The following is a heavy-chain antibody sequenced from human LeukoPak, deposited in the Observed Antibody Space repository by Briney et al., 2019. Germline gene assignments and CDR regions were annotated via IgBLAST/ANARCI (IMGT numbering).Heavy chain of an antibody. D-gene: IGHD2-15*01. Sequence: PGGSLRLSCAASGFTFSSHDMHWLRQAPGKGLESVSALTGGGGITYYADSVRGRFTISRDNPKNTLYLQMNSLRVEDTAVYFCARGSYCTAGGCYSTFDSWGQGTLVTVSS. V-gene: IGHV3-23*01. CDR1: GFTFSSHD. CDR2: LTGGGGIT. CDR3: ARGSYCTAGGCYSTFDS. J-gene: IGHJ4*02.